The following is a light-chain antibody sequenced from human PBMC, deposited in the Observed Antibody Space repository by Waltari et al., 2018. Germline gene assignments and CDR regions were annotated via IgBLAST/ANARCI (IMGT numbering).Light chain of an antibody. V-gene: IGKV4-1*01. CDR3: QQYYTSPYT. J-gene: IGKJ2*01. CDR1: QTVLYRSNYKNY. CDR2: WAS. Sequence: DIVMTQSPDSLAVSLGERATINCKSSQTVLYRSNYKNYLAWYQQKPGQPPKLVIYWASTRESGVPDRFSASGSGTDFNFTISSLQAEDVAVYYCQQYYTSPYTFAQGTKLEI.